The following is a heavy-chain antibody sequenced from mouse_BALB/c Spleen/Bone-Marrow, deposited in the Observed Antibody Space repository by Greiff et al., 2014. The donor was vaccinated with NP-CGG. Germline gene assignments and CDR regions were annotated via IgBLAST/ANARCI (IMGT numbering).Heavy chain of an antibody. Sequence: EVQLQQSGAELVKPGASVKLSCTASGFDIKDTYIHWVKQRPEQGLEWIGRIDPANADTKYGPKFQGKATMTADTSSNTVYLQFISLTSEDTAIYYCVRAARTFDYWGQGTTLTVSS. CDR1: GFDIKDTY. CDR2: IDPANADT. V-gene: IGHV14-3*02. CDR3: VRAARTFDY. J-gene: IGHJ2*01. D-gene: IGHD3-1*01.